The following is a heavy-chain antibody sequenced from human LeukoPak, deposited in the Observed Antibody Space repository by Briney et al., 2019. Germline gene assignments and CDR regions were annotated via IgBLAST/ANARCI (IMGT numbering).Heavy chain of an antibody. J-gene: IGHJ3*02. D-gene: IGHD2-15*01. CDR3: ARVVYCSGGSCQVFAFDI. CDR1: GFTFSSYA. V-gene: IGHV3-11*01. Sequence: GGSLRLSCAASGFTFSSYAMSWIRQAPGKGLEWVSYISGSGSTIFYADSVKGRFTISRDNAKNSLYLQMNSLRAEDTAVYYCARVVYCSGGSCQVFAFDIWGQGTMVTVSS. CDR2: ISGSGSTI.